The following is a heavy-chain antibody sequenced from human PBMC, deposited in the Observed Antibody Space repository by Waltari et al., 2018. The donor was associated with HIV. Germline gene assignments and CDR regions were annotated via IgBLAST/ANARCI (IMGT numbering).Heavy chain of an antibody. V-gene: IGHV4-30-2*01. J-gene: IGHJ4*02. CDR3: ASYCSGGSCYGGYYFDY. CDR2: FYRSGSN. D-gene: IGHD2-15*01. CDR1: ACSISSGGYS. Sequence: QLQLQESGSGLVKPSQTLSLTCAVSACSISSGGYSWRWIGQPPGKGVAWMGYFYRSGSNYYNPSLKSRVTISVDRSKNQFSLKLSSVTAADTAVYYCASYCSGGSCYGGYYFDYWGQGTLVTVSS.